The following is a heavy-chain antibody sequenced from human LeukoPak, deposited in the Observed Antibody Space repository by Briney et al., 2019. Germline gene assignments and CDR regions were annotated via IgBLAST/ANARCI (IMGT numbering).Heavy chain of an antibody. CDR1: GYTFSSYF. Sequence: ASVKVSCKASGYTFSSYFMHWVRQAPGQGLEWMGIINPSADSTSYAQNFQGRVTMTRDMSTRTDYMELSSLRYEDTAVYYCARDVSSTSSWWFDPWGQGTLVIVSS. V-gene: IGHV1-46*01. J-gene: IGHJ5*02. CDR3: ARDVSSTSSWWFDP. CDR2: INPSADST. D-gene: IGHD2-2*01.